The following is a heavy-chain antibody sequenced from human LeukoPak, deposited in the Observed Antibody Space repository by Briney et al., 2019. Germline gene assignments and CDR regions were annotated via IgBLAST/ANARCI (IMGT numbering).Heavy chain of an antibody. CDR2: IRYDGSNK. V-gene: IGHV3-30*02. CDR3: TNERPRSSYFDY. J-gene: IGHJ4*02. D-gene: IGHD1-26*01. CDR1: GFTFSSYS. Sequence: GGSLRLSCAASGFTFSSYSMNWVRQAPGKGLEWVAFIRYDGSNKYYADSVKGRFTISRDNSKNTLYLQMNSLRAEDTAVYYCTNERPRSSYFDYWGQGTLVTVSS.